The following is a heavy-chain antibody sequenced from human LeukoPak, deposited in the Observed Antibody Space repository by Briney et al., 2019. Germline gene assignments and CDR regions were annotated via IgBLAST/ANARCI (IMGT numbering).Heavy chain of an antibody. Sequence: SGGSLRLSCAASGFTFSSYWMSWVRQAPGKGLEWVANIKQDGSEKYYVDSVKGRFTISRDNAKNSLYLQMNSLRAEDTAVYYCAKDRYYGSGSLYYYYYGMDVWGQGTTVTVSS. CDR2: IKQDGSEK. CDR3: AKDRYYGSGSLYYYYYGMDV. D-gene: IGHD3-10*01. V-gene: IGHV3-7*01. J-gene: IGHJ6*02. CDR1: GFTFSSYW.